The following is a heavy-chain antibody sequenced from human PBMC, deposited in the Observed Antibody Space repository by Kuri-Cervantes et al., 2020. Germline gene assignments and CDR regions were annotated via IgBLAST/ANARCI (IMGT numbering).Heavy chain of an antibody. Sequence: ASVKVSCKASGYTFTGYYMHWVRQAPGQGLEWMGWINPNSGGTNYAQKFQGRVTMTRDTSISTAYMELSRLRSDDTAVYYCAREVAGTGRYYYMDVWGKGTTVTVSS. V-gene: IGHV1-2*02. CDR1: GYTFTGYY. CDR2: INPNSGGT. CDR3: AREVAGTGRYYYMDV. D-gene: IGHD6-13*01. J-gene: IGHJ6*03.